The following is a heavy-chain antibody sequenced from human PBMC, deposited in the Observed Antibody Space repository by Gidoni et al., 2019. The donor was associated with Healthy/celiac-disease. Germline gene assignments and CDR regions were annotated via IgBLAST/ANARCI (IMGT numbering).Heavy chain of an antibody. CDR2: ISSSSSYI. V-gene: IGHV3-21*01. CDR3: ARDCSSTSCYDY. J-gene: IGHJ4*02. Sequence: EVQLVESGGGLVKPGGSLSLSCAASGFPFSSYSMNWVRQAPGKGLEWVSSISSSSSYIYYADSVKGRFTIARDNAKNSLYLQMNSLRAEDTAVYYCARDCSSTSCYDYWGQGTLVTVSS. CDR1: GFPFSSYS. D-gene: IGHD2-2*01.